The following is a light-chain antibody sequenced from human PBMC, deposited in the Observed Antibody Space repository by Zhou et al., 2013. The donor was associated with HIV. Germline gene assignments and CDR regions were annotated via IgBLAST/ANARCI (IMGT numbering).Light chain of an antibody. CDR1: QSIGTN. J-gene: IGKJ5*01. CDR2: GAS. V-gene: IGKV3-15*01. CDR3: QQYNTWPPT. Sequence: TMMTQSPATLSVSPGETATLSCRASQSIGTNLAWYQQKPGQPPRVLIYGASTRATGFPARFSGSGSGTEFTLTISSLQSEDFALYFCQQYNTWPPTFGQGTRLEIK.